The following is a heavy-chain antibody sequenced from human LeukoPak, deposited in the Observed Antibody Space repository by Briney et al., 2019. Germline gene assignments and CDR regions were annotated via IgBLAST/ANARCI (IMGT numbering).Heavy chain of an antibody. CDR1: GFTFSSYS. Sequence: GGSLRLSCAASGFTFSSYSMNWVRQAPGKGLEWVSSISSSSSYIYYADSVKGRFTISRDNAKNSLYLQMNSLRAEDTAAYYCARSDITMVRGAFDYWGQGTLVTVSS. V-gene: IGHV3-21*01. J-gene: IGHJ4*02. CDR2: ISSSSSYI. D-gene: IGHD3-10*01. CDR3: ARSDITMVRGAFDY.